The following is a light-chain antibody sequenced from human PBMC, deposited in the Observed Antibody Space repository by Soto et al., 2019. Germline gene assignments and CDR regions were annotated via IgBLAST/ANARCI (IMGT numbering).Light chain of an antibody. Sequence: EIVMPQSPATLSVSPGERATLSCRASQRVSSSYLAWYQQKPGQAPRLLIYGASSRATGIPDRFSGSGSGTDFTLTISRLEPEDFAVYYCQQYGISPLTFGQGTKVDIK. CDR1: QRVSSSY. CDR3: QQYGISPLT. J-gene: IGKJ1*01. V-gene: IGKV3-20*01. CDR2: GAS.